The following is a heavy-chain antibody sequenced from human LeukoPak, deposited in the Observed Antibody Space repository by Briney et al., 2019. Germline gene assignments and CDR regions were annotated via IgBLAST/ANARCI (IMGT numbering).Heavy chain of an antibody. D-gene: IGHD5-18*01. J-gene: IGHJ4*02. Sequence: GGSLRLSCAASGFTFNYHAMSWVRQAPGKGLEWVSGISDNEGRTYYTDSVKGRFTISRDKTKNTVFLQMHNLRADDTAVYFCARHDSFIPYWGQGALVTVSS. CDR1: GFTFNYHA. CDR2: ISDNEGRT. CDR3: ARHDSFIPY. V-gene: IGHV3-23*01.